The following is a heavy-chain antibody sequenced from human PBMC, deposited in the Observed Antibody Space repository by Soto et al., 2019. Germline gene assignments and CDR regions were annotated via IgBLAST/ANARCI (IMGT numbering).Heavy chain of an antibody. Sequence: QVQLVQSGAEVKKPGASVKVSCKASGYTFTSYYMHWVRQAPGQGLEWMGIINPSGGSTSYAQKFQGRVTMTRDTSTSTVYMELSSLRSEDTAVYYCARDSLLWFGESLFYYMDVWGKGTTVTVSS. CDR3: ARDSLLWFGESLFYYMDV. D-gene: IGHD3-10*01. J-gene: IGHJ6*03. CDR2: INPSGGST. CDR1: GYTFTSYY. V-gene: IGHV1-46*03.